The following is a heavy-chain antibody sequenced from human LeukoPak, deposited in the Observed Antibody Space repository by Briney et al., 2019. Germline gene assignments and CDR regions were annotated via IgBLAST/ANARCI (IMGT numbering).Heavy chain of an antibody. CDR1: GYTFSAYD. V-gene: IGHV1-2*02. Sequence: VASVKVSCKASGYTFSAYDINWVRQGAGQGLEWMGWINANTGSTKYAQKLQGRVTMTRDTSISTAYVELSRLTSDDTAVYYCARVAYCTIGVCINFDYWGQGALVSVSS. D-gene: IGHD2-8*01. CDR2: INANTGST. CDR3: ARVAYCTIGVCINFDY. J-gene: IGHJ4*02.